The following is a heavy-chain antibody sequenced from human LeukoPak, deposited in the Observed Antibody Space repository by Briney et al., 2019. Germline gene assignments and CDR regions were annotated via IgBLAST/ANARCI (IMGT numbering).Heavy chain of an antibody. CDR2: INQDGSDK. CDR1: GLTFSIHW. J-gene: IGHJ4*02. Sequence: SGGSLRVSCAASGLTFSIHWMNWVRQAPGKGLECVANINQDGSDKYYVDSVKGRFTISRDNTKNSLYLQMNSLRAEDTAVYYCVGGDYWGQGTLVTVSS. CDR3: VGGDY. V-gene: IGHV3-7*01.